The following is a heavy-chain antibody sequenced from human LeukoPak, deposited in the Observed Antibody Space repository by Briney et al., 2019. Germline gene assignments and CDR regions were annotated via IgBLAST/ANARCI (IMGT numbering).Heavy chain of an antibody. CDR1: GYTFTSYD. V-gene: IGHV1-8*03. CDR2: MNPNSGNT. J-gene: IGHJ4*02. CDR3: ARAFPGYCSSTSCYAFHFDY. Sequence: ASVKVSCKASGYTFTSYDINWVRQATGQGLEWMGWMNPNSGNTGYAQKFQGRVTITRNTSISTAYMELSSLRSEDTAVYYCARAFPGYCSSTSCYAFHFDYWGQGTLVTSPQ. D-gene: IGHD2-2*01.